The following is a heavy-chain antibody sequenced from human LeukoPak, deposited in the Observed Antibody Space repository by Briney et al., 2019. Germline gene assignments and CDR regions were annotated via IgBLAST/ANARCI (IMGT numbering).Heavy chain of an antibody. V-gene: IGHV5-51*01. D-gene: IGHD2-15*01. CDR2: IYPGDSDT. J-gene: IGHJ4*02. CDR1: GYSFANYW. Sequence: MHGESLKISCKGSGYSFANYWIGWVRQMPGKGLEWMGTIYPGDSDTRYSPSFQGQVTISADKSISTAYLQWSSLKASDTAMCYCARRRHCTSGSCEDFDYWGQGTLVTVSS. CDR3: ARRRHCTSGSCEDFDY.